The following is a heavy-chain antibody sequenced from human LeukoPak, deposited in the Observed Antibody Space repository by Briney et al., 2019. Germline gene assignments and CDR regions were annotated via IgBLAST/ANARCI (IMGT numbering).Heavy chain of an antibody. CDR3: ARHVGYSYGSPYYFDY. Sequence: PSETLSLTCTVSGGSISSSSYYWGWIRQPPGKGLEWIGSIYYSGSTYYNPSLKSRVTISVDTSKNQFSLKLSSVTAADTAVYYCARHVGYSYGSPYYFDYWGQGTLVTVSS. J-gene: IGHJ4*02. CDR1: GGSISSSSYY. V-gene: IGHV4-39*07. CDR2: IYYSGST. D-gene: IGHD5-18*01.